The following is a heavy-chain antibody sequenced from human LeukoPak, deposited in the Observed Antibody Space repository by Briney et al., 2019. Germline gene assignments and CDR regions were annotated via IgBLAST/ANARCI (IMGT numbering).Heavy chain of an antibody. Sequence: KTGGSLRLSCAASGFTFSSYSMGWVRQAPGKGLEWVSSITSRSTYIYYADSVKGRFTISRDDAKNSLYLQMNSLRADDTAVFYCAKDGGASLSDAFDIWGRGTMVTVSS. CDR2: ITSRSTYI. J-gene: IGHJ3*02. V-gene: IGHV3-21*04. CDR3: AKDGGASLSDAFDI. D-gene: IGHD1-26*01. CDR1: GFTFSSYS.